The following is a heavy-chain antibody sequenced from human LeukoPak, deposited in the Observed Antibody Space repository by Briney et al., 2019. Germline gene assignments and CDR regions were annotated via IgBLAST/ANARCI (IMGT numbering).Heavy chain of an antibody. CDR2: ISSSGSTI. D-gene: IGHD3-3*01. Sequence: GGSLRLSCAASGFTFSDYYMSWIRQAPGKGLEWVSYISSSGSTIYYADSVKGRFTISRDNAKNSLYLQMNSLRAEDTAVYYCARDRTFGVVIAYHFDYWGQGTLVTVSS. V-gene: IGHV3-11*04. CDR1: GFTFSDYY. CDR3: ARDRTFGVVIAYHFDY. J-gene: IGHJ4*02.